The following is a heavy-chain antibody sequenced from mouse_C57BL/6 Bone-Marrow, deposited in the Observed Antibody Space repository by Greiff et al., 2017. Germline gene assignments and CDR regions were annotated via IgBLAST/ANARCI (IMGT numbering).Heavy chain of an antibody. D-gene: IGHD1-1*01. CDR1: GFTFSSYA. V-gene: IGHV5-4*03. CDR3: ARVDITYYYGSSYYYFDY. Sequence: DVKLVESGGGLVKPGGSLKLSCAASGFTFSSYAMSWVRQTPEKRLEWVATISDGGSYTYYPDNVKGRFTISRANAKNNLYLQMSHLKSEDTAMYYCARVDITYYYGSSYYYFDYWGQGTTLTVSS. CDR2: ISDGGSYT. J-gene: IGHJ2*01.